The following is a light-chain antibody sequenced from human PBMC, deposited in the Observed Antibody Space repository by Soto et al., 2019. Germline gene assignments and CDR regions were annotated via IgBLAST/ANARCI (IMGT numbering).Light chain of an antibody. CDR3: QQYNNSPERT. CDR2: GAS. J-gene: IGKJ1*01. CDR1: QSVSSN. Sequence: EIVMTQSPATLSVSPGERATLSCRASQSVSSNLAWYQQKPGQAPRLLIYGASTRATGIPARFSGSGSGTELTLTISSLQSEDFAVYYCQQYNNSPERTFGQGTKVEIK. V-gene: IGKV3-15*01.